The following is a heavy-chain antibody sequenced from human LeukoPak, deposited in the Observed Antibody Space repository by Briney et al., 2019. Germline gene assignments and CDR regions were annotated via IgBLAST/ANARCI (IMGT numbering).Heavy chain of an antibody. D-gene: IGHD3-3*01. CDR3: ARGGNYDFWSGYFHFDY. CDR2: IYHSGST. Sequence: SETLSLTCAVSGGSISSGGYSWSWIRQPPGKGLEWIVYIYHSGSTYYNPSLKSRVPISVDRSKNQFSLKLSSVTAADTAVYYCARGGNYDFWSGYFHFDYWGQGTLVTVSS. V-gene: IGHV4-30-2*01. J-gene: IGHJ4*02. CDR1: GGSISSGGYS.